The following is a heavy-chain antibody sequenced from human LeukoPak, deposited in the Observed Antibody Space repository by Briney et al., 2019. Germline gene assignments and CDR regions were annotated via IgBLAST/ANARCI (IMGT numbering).Heavy chain of an antibody. V-gene: IGHV3-33*01. J-gene: IGHJ6*02. D-gene: IGHD4-17*01. CDR1: GFTFSSYG. Sequence: PGRSLTLSCAASGFTFSSYGMHWVRQDPGKGLEWVAAIWYDGSNTYYADSVKGRFTISRDNSKNTLYLQMNSLRAEDKAVYYCARDGVGYGDYGVYYYYYGMDVWGQGTTVTVSS. CDR2: IWYDGSNT. CDR3: ARDGVGYGDYGVYYYYYGMDV.